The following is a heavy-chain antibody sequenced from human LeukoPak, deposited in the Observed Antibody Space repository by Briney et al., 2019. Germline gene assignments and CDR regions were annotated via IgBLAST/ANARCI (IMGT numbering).Heavy chain of an antibody. Sequence: GESLRISCKGSGYSFTSYWISWVRQMPGKGLEWMGRIDPSDSYTNYSPSFQGHVTISADKSISTAYLQWSSLKASDTAMYYCARLGYYDILTGYYKSAYYYYGMDVWAKGPRSPSP. D-gene: IGHD3-9*01. CDR3: ARLGYYDILTGYYKSAYYYYGMDV. CDR2: IDPSDSYT. J-gene: IGHJ6*02. V-gene: IGHV5-10-1*01. CDR1: GYSFTSYW.